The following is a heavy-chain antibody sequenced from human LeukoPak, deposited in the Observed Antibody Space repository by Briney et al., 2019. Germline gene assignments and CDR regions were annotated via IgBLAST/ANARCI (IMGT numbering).Heavy chain of an antibody. CDR1: GFTFNKYA. Sequence: PGGSLRLSCAASGFTFNKYAMHWVRQAPGKGLEWVAVLSYDGSDKYYADSVKGRFTISRGNSKNTLYLQMSSLRAEDTAVYYCARDTGSSSADYYFDFWGLGTPVTVSS. V-gene: IGHV3-30-3*01. CDR3: ARDTGSSSADYYFDF. CDR2: LSYDGSDK. J-gene: IGHJ4*02. D-gene: IGHD6-13*01.